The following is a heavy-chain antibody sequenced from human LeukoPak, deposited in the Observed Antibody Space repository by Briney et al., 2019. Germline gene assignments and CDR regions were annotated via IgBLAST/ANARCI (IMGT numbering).Heavy chain of an antibody. Sequence: SETLSLTCTVSGGSFSTYYWSWIRQPPGKGLKWIGYTYYSGSTDYNPSLKSRVTMSLDTSMNQFSLSLTSVTAADTAVYYCARVRDGYNVADYWGQGTLVTVSS. CDR1: GGSFSTYY. J-gene: IGHJ4*02. V-gene: IGHV4-59*01. CDR2: TYYSGST. D-gene: IGHD5-24*01. CDR3: ARVRDGYNVADY.